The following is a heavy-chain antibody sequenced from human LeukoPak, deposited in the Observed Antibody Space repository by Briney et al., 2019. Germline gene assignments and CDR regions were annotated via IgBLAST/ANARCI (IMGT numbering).Heavy chain of an antibody. CDR2: IVGSGYTT. CDR1: GFTFSSYA. V-gene: IGHV3-23*01. Sequence: PGGSLRLSCVGSGFTFSSYAMSWVRQAPGKGLEWVSSIVGSGYTTYYADSVKGRFTISRDNSKNMVYLQMNSLRAEDTAVYYCALLGLNWGQGTLVTVSS. J-gene: IGHJ4*02. CDR3: ALLGLN. D-gene: IGHD2-15*01.